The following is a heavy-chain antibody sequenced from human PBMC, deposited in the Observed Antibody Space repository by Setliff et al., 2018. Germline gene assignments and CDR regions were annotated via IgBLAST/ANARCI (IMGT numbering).Heavy chain of an antibody. J-gene: IGHJ6*03. CDR1: GGSIGPHY. Sequence: PSETLSLTCTVSGGSIGPHYWSWIRQAPGKGLEWIGHIFYSDTAKYNPSLESRAAISVDSSKNQFSLKLRSVTAADTAVYYCARDRSTVIRGVTSFFYYYMDVWGGGTTVTVYS. D-gene: IGHD3-10*01. V-gene: IGHV4-59*11. CDR3: ARDRSTVIRGVTSFFYYYMDV. CDR2: IFYSDTA.